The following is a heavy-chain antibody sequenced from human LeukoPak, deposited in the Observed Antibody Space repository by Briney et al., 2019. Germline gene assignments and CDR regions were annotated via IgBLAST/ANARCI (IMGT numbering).Heavy chain of an antibody. CDR3: AGQVDGNWFDP. CDR2: INPNSGGR. J-gene: IGHJ5*02. CDR1: GYTFTVYY. Sequence: ASVTVSFTASGYTFTVYYIRWVRQAPGQGLEWMGWINPNSGGRKYTQKFQGRVTMTMDTSNSTAYMELSRLRSDDTAVYYCAGQVDGNWFDPWGQGTLVTVSS. D-gene: IGHD2-15*01. V-gene: IGHV1-2*02.